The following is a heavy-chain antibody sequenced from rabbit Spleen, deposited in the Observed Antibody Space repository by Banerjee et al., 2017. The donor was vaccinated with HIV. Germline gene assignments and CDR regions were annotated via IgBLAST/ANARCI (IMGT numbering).Heavy chain of an antibody. V-gene: IGHV1S43*01. CDR2: IYTTSGST. CDR1: GIDFSNYFY. J-gene: IGHJ6*01. Sequence: QSLEESGGGLVKPGGTLTLTCKASGIDFSNYFYMCWVRQAPGKGLELIACIYTTSGSTWYASWVNGRFTISRSTSLNTVDLQMTSLTAADTATYFCARDTGTSFSTYGMDLWGPGTLVTVS. D-gene: IGHD8-1*01. CDR3: ARDTGTSFSTYGMDL.